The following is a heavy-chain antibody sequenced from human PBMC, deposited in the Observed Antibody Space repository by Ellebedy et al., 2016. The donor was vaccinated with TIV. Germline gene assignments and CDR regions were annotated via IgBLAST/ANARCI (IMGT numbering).Heavy chain of an antibody. V-gene: IGHV3-15*07. CDR1: GFTFSTYA. D-gene: IGHD7-27*01. CDR2: IKSKSDGGAT. Sequence: PGGSLRLSCSGSGFTFSTYAMHWVRQAQGKGLEWVGRIKSKSDGGATDYAAPVKGRCTISSYDSKNTLFLHMKGLQTEDTAVYFCSTTGDLRYPYYFDYWGQGALVTVSS. CDR3: STTGDLRYPYYFDY. J-gene: IGHJ4*02.